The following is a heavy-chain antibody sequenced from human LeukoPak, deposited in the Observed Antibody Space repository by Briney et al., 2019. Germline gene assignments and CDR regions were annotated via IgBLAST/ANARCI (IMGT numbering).Heavy chain of an antibody. CDR1: GFTFSSYA. CDR3: AKSYNGYESKPDY. Sequence: GGSLRLSCATSGFTFSSYAMSWVRQAPGKGLEWVSVISGSGGSTYYADSVKGRFTISRDTSKNTLYLQMNSLRAEDTAVYYCAKSYNGYESKPDYWGQGTLVTVSS. J-gene: IGHJ4*02. V-gene: IGHV3-23*01. D-gene: IGHD5-12*01. CDR2: ISGSGGST.